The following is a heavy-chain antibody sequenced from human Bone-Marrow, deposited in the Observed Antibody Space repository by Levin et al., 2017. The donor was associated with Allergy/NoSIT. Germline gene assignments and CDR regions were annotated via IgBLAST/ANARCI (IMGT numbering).Heavy chain of an antibody. CDR2: IHPGDSNA. CDR1: GSSFSSYW. J-gene: IGHJ5*02. V-gene: IGHV5-51*01. D-gene: IGHD3-10*01. Sequence: AASVKVSCRDSGSSFSSYWIGWVRQMPGKGLEWMGIIHPGDSNALYSPSLQGQVTISADKSINTIYLQWNSLKASDTAIYYCARRAYDSVIMAGNNWFDPWGQGTLVTVSS. CDR3: ARRAYDSVIMAGNNWFDP.